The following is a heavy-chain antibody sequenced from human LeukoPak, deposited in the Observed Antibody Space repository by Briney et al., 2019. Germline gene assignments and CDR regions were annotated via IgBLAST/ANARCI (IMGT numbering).Heavy chain of an antibody. CDR2: MYQTGST. CDR3: ARQTGSGLFTLP. CDR1: RYSISSDYY. J-gene: IGHJ4*02. V-gene: IGHV4-38-2*02. Sequence: SETLSLTCTVSRYSISSDYYWGWIRQPPGKGLEWIASMYQTGSTYYNASLKSRVTISIDTSKNQISLWLTSVTAADTAMYYCARQTGSGLFTLPGGQGTLVTVSS. D-gene: IGHD3/OR15-3a*01.